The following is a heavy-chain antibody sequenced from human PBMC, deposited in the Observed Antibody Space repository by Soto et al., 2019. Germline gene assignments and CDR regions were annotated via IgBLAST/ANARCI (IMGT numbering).Heavy chain of an antibody. CDR3: ARAIRESITIFGVVPLFVY. J-gene: IGHJ4*02. CDR2: INWNGGST. V-gene: IGHV3-20*04. D-gene: IGHD3-3*01. CDR1: GFTFDDYG. Sequence: GGSLRLSCAASGFTFDDYGMSWVRQAPGKGLEWVSGINWNGGSTGYADSVKGRFTISRDNAKNSLYLQMNSLRAEDTALYYCARAIRESITIFGVVPLFVYWGQGTLVTVSS.